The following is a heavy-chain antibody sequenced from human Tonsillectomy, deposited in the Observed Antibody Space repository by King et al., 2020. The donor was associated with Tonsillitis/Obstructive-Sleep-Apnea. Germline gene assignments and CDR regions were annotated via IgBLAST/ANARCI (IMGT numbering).Heavy chain of an antibody. V-gene: IGHV4-59*01. CDR2: IYNSGST. CDR1: SASISSYS. CDR3: ARAPVTTTVDY. D-gene: IGHD4-17*01. Sequence: QLQESGPGLVKPSETLSLTCTVSSASISSYSWSWIRQPPGKGLEWIGYIYNSGSTNYNPSLKSRVTISVDTSKNQFSLKLRSVTTMDTAVYYCARAPVTTTVDYWGQGTLVTVSS. J-gene: IGHJ4*02.